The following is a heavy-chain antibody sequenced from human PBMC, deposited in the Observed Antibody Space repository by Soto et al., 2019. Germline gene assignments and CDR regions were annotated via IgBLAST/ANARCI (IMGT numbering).Heavy chain of an antibody. J-gene: IGHJ6*03. CDR3: TTSYQPLTYYYYMDV. D-gene: IGHD2-2*01. Sequence: GESLKISCAASGFTFSNAWMSWVRQAPGKGLEWVGRIKSKTDGGTTDYAAPVKGRFTISRDDSKNTLYLQMNSLKTEDTAVYYCTTSYQPLTYYYYMDVWGKGTTVTVSS. V-gene: IGHV3-15*01. CDR2: IKSKTDGGTT. CDR1: GFTFSNAW.